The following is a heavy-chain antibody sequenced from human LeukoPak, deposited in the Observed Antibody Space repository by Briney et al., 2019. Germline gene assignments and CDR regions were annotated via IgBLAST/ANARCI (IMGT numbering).Heavy chain of an antibody. J-gene: IGHJ4*02. CDR1: GYTFTSYG. V-gene: IGHV1-18*01. CDR2: ISAYNGNT. D-gene: IGHD6-13*01. CDR3: ARDRAPLYSSSPHFDY. Sequence: ASVKVSCKASGYTFTSYGISWVRQAPGQGLEWMGWISAYNGNTNYAQKLQGRVTMTTDTSTSTAYMELRSLRSDDTAVYYCARDRAPLYSSSPHFDYWGQGTLVTVSS.